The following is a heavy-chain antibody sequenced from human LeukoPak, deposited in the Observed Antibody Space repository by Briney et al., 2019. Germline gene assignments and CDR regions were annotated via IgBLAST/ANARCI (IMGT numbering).Heavy chain of an antibody. V-gene: IGHV1-18*01. CDR3: ARARYYYGSGSYRY. J-gene: IGHJ4*02. D-gene: IGHD3-10*01. CDR1: GYTFTSYG. CDR2: ISAYNGNT. Sequence: GASVKVSCKASGYTFTSYGISWVRQAPGQGREWMGWISAYNGNTNYAQKLQGRVTMTTDTSTSTAYMELRSLRSDDTAVYYCARARYYYGSGSYRYWGQGTLVTVSS.